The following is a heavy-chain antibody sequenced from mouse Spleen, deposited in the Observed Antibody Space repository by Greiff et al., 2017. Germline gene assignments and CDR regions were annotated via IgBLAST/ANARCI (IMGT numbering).Heavy chain of an antibody. CDR2: ILPGSGST. D-gene: IGHD2-3*01. J-gene: IGHJ3*01. Sequence: QVQLQQSGAELMKPGASVKLSCKATGYTFTGYWIEWVKQRPGHGLEWIGEILPGSGSTNYNEKFKGKATFTADTSSNTAYMQLSSLTTEDSAIYYWARGDDGYYVPCLGFWGQGTLVTVSA. CDR3: ARGDDGYYVPCLGF. CDR1: GYTFTGYW. V-gene: IGHV1-9*01.